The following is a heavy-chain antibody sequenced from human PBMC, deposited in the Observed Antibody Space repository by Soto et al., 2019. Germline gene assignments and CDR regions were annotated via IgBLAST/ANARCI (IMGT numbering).Heavy chain of an antibody. D-gene: IGHD5-18*01. V-gene: IGHV3-43*01. CDR1: GFTFDDYT. CDR2: ISWDGGST. Sequence: GGSLRLSCAASGFTFDDYTMHWVRQAPGKGLEWVSLISWDGGSTYYADSVKGRFTISRDNSKNSLYLQMNSLRTEDTALYYCAKEGREEGIQLPLYYYYYYGMDVWGQGTTVTVSS. J-gene: IGHJ6*02. CDR3: AKEGREEGIQLPLYYYYYYGMDV.